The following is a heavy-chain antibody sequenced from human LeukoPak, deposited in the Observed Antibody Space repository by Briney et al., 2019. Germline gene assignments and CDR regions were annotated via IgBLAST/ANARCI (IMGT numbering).Heavy chain of an antibody. CDR3: ARVYSGYDLPGSLANYYFDY. Sequence: PSETLSLTCTVSGGSISSYYWSWIRQPAGKGLEWIGRFYSGGSADYNPSLKSRVTMSVETSKNQFSLKLSSVTAAGTAVYYCARVYSGYDLPGSLANYYFDYWGQGTLVTVSS. CDR1: GGSISSYY. D-gene: IGHD5-12*01. J-gene: IGHJ4*02. V-gene: IGHV4-4*07. CDR2: FYSGGSA.